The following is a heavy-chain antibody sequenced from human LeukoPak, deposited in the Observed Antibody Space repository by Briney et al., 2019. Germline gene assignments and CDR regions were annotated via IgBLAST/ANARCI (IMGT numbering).Heavy chain of an antibody. D-gene: IGHD2-15*01. CDR2: IYSGGTT. V-gene: IGHV3-53*01. J-gene: IGHJ4*02. Sequence: GGSLRLSCAASGFIVSSNYMNWVRQAPGKGLEWVSVIYSGGTTYYADSVKGRFTISRDNSKNTLYLQMNSLRAEDTAKYYCARASSIGLAGLIDYWGQGTLVTVSS. CDR3: ARASSIGLAGLIDY. CDR1: GFIVSSNY.